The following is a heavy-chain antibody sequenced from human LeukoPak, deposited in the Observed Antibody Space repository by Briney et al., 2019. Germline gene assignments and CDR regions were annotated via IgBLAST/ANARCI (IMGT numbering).Heavy chain of an antibody. CDR1: GFTFSSYG. J-gene: IGHJ5*02. V-gene: IGHV3-33*01. CDR3: AREDSTSCYGAFDP. D-gene: IGHD2-2*01. CDR2: IWYDGSNK. Sequence: GRSLRLSCAASGFTFSSYGMHWVRQAPGKGLEWVAVIWYDGSNKYYADSVKGRFTISRDNSKNTLYLQMNSLRAEDTAVYYCAREDSTSCYGAFDPWGQGTLVTVSS.